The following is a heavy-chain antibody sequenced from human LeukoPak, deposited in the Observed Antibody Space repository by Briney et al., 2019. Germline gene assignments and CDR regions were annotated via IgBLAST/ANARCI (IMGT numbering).Heavy chain of an antibody. CDR3: ARPKYSSSWYVGPFDY. Sequence: GESLKISCKGSGYSFTSYWIGWVRQMPGKGLEWMGIIYPGDSDTRYSPSFQGQVTISADKSISTAYLQWSSLKASDTAMYYCARPKYSSSWYVGPFDYWGQGTQVTVSS. D-gene: IGHD6-13*01. J-gene: IGHJ4*02. CDR1: GYSFTSYW. CDR2: IYPGDSDT. V-gene: IGHV5-51*01.